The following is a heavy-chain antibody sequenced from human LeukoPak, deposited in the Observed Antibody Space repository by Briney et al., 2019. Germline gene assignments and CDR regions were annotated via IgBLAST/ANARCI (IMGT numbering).Heavy chain of an antibody. CDR3: ARGGSLLYSNSLFDY. CDR1: GGSISSYY. Sequence: SETLSLTCTVSGGSISSYYWSWIRQPPGKGLEWIGYIYYSESTNYNPSLKSRVTISVDTSKNQFSLKLSSVTAADTAVYYCARGGSLLYSNSLFDYWGQGTLVTVSS. D-gene: IGHD4-11*01. CDR2: IYYSEST. V-gene: IGHV4-59*01. J-gene: IGHJ4*02.